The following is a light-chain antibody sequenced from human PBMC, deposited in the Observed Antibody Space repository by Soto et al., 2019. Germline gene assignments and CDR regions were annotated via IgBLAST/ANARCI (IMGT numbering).Light chain of an antibody. Sequence: EIVLTQSPATLSLSPGGRATLSCRVSQNINIYLAWYQQKLGQAPRLLIYDSSIRATGIPARFSGSGSGREFTLTISSLEPEDFGVYYCQQRYSWPLTFGGGTKVEIK. V-gene: IGKV3-11*02. CDR3: QQRYSWPLT. CDR1: QNINIY. J-gene: IGKJ4*01. CDR2: DSS.